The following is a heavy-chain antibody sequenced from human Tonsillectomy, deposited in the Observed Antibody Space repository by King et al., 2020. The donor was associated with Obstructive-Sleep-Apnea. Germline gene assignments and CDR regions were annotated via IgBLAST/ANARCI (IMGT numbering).Heavy chain of an antibody. CDR2: ISYDGSNK. CDR3: AKNEASISAVSTDPIA. J-gene: IGHJ5*02. CDR1: GFTFNSYG. D-gene: IGHD6-6*01. Sequence: VQLVESGGGVVQPGRSLRLSCAASGFTFNSYGMHWVLQAPGKGLEWLAVISYDGSNKNYADSVKGRFTISRDNSKNTLYLKMNSLRAEDTAMYYCAKNEASISAVSTDPIAWGQGTLVTVSS. V-gene: IGHV3-30*18.